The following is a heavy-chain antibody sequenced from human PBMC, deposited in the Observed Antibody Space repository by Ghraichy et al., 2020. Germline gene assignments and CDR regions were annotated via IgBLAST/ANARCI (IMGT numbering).Heavy chain of an antibody. CDR2: IYYSGST. V-gene: IGHV4-59*01. J-gene: IGHJ4*02. Sequence: LSLTCTVSGGSISSYYWSWIRQPPGKGLEWIGYIYYSGSTNYNPSLKSRVTISVDTSKNQFSLKLSSVTAADTAVYYCARGGGSVYYDILTGGFDYWGQGTLVTVSS. CDR3: ARGGGSVYYDILTGGFDY. CDR1: GGSISSYY. D-gene: IGHD3-9*01.